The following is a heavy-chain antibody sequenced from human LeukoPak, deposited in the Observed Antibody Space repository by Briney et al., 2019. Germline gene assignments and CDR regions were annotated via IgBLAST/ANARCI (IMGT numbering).Heavy chain of an antibody. J-gene: IGHJ6*02. Sequence: PGGSLKLSCAAFGFTFSDYYMSWIRQAPGKGLEWVSYISSSGSTIYYADSVKGRFTISRDNRKNLLHLQMNSLRPDDSAVYYCVKDLGSAITSALALDVWGQGTTVTVSS. CDR2: ISSSGSTI. CDR1: GFTFSDYY. CDR3: VKDLGSAITSALALDV. D-gene: IGHD2-15*01. V-gene: IGHV3-11*01.